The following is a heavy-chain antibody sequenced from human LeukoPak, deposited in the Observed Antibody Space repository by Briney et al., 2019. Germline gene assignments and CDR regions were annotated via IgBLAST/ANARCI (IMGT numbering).Heavy chain of an antibody. CDR2: IYFGGTT. J-gene: IGHJ4*02. CDR1: GFXASSNY. CDR3: ARGDGVYVY. Sequence: GGSLRPSCAASGFXASSNYITWVRQAPGQGLEWVSVIYFGGTTYYADSVKGRFTISRDNSKNTVYLQMNSLRVEDTAVYYCARGDGVYVYWGQGTLVTVSS. D-gene: IGHD5/OR15-5a*01. V-gene: IGHV3-53*01.